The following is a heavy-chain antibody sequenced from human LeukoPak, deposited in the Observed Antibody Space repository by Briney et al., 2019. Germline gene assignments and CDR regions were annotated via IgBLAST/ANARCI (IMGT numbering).Heavy chain of an antibody. D-gene: IGHD3-3*01. J-gene: IGHJ6*03. V-gene: IGHV4-61*01. CDR1: GGSVSSGSYY. Sequence: SETLSLTCTVSGGSVSSGSYYWSWLRQPPGQGLEWIGYIYYSGSTNYNPSLNSRVTISVDTSKNQSSLKLSSVTAADTAVYYCARGSSSLEWLLYLDYYYMDVWGKGTTVTVSS. CDR3: ARGSSSLEWLLYLDYYYMDV. CDR2: IYYSGST.